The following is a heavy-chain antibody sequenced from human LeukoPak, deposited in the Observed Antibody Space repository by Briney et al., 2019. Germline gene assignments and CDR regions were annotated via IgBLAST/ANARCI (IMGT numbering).Heavy chain of an antibody. Sequence: PGGSLRLSSAVSGFSLGSYSMNWVRQAPGKGLEWVSSITSSGSYINYADSVKGRLTTSRDNAKNSLYLQMNSLRAEDTAVYYCARKGYYDSGTFDIWGQGTMVTVSS. J-gene: IGHJ3*02. V-gene: IGHV3-21*01. D-gene: IGHD3-22*01. CDR2: ITSSGSYI. CDR1: GFSLGSYS. CDR3: ARKGYYDSGTFDI.